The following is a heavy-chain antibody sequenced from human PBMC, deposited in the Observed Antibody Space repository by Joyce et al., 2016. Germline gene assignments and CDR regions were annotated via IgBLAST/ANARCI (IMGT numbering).Heavy chain of an antibody. J-gene: IGHJ3*02. Sequence: QVQLQESGPGLVKPSETLSLTCAVSGYFINSGHYWGWIRQPPGKGLEWIGTIYHRGSTYDNPSLQSRVTISVDTSKNQFSLKLSSVTAADTAVYYCARRDGAFDIWGQGTMVTVSS. CDR1: GYFINSGHY. CDR2: IYHRGST. CDR3: ARRDGAFDI. V-gene: IGHV4-38-2*01.